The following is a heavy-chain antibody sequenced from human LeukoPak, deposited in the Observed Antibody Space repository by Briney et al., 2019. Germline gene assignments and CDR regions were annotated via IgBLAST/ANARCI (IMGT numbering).Heavy chain of an antibody. J-gene: IGHJ4*02. V-gene: IGHV1-46*01. Sequence: ASVTVSCKASGYTFTNYYIHWVRQAPGQGLAWMGTINPSVGTTRSAQGRVSLTRDTSTSTVYMELSTLRSEDTAVYYCARSVFPYYSGSGSPYNVDVRQNSYFDYWGQGTLVTVSS. CDR1: GYTFTNYY. CDR3: ARSVFPYYSGSGSPYNVDVRQNSYFDY. D-gene: IGHD3-10*01. CDR2: INPSVGTT.